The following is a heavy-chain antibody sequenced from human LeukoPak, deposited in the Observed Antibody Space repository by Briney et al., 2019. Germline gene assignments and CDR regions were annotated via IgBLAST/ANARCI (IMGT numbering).Heavy chain of an antibody. V-gene: IGHV4-39*07. CDR2: IYYSGST. CDR1: GGSISSGDYY. Sequence: PSETLSLTCTVFGGSISSGDYYWSWIRQPPGKGLEWIGSIYYSGSTYYNPSLKSRVTISVDTSKNQFSLKLSSVTAADTAVYYCARAGYSSSWGYWGQGTLVTVSS. CDR3: ARAGYSSSWGY. D-gene: IGHD6-13*01. J-gene: IGHJ4*02.